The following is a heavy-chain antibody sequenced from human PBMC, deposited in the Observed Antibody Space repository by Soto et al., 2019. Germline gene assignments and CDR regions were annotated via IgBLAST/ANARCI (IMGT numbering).Heavy chain of an antibody. CDR1: GYTFTSYY. CDR3: ARDFRSDYYGSGSSNPPFDY. CDR2: INPSGGST. J-gene: IGHJ4*02. D-gene: IGHD3-10*01. Sequence: GASVKVSCKASGYTFTSYYMHWVRQAPGQGLEWMGIINPSGGSTSYAQKFQGRVTMTRDTSTSTVYMELSSLRSEDTAVYYCARDFRSDYYGSGSSNPPFDYWGQGTLVTVSS. V-gene: IGHV1-46*01.